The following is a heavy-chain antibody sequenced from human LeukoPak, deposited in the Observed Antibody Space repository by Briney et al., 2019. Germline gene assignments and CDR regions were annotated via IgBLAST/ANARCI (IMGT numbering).Heavy chain of an antibody. Sequence: GGSLRLSCAASGFTFSSYAMSWVRQAPGKGLEWVSAIGGSGGSTYYADSVKGRFTISRDNPKKTLYLQMDSLRAEDTAVYYCAKQSGYSSSWYDYWGQGTLVTVSS. D-gene: IGHD6-13*01. V-gene: IGHV3-23*01. CDR2: IGGSGGST. J-gene: IGHJ4*02. CDR1: GFTFSSYA. CDR3: AKQSGYSSSWYDY.